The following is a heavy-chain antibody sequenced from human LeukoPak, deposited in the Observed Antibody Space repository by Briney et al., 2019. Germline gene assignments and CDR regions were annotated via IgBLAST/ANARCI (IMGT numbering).Heavy chain of an antibody. CDR2: ISGSGGST. V-gene: IGHV3-23*01. Sequence: GGSLRLSCAASGFTFSSYAMSWVRQAPGKGLEWVSAISGSGGSTYYADSVKGRFTISRDNPKNTLYLQMNSLRAEDTAVYYCANRYGSGSSPFSYWGQGALVTVSS. CDR1: GFTFSSYA. D-gene: IGHD3-10*01. CDR3: ANRYGSGSSPFSY. J-gene: IGHJ4*02.